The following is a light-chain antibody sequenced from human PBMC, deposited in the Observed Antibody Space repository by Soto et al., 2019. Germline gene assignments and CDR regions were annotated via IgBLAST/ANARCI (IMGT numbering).Light chain of an antibody. J-gene: IGLJ3*02. CDR3: SSFVAGNNYWV. Sequence: QSALTQPPSASGSPGRSATISCTGTSSDVGGYDYVSWFQQHPGKAPKLIIYEVTKRPSGVPDRFSASKSGNTASLTVSGLQAEDEADYYCSSFVAGNNYWVFGGGTQLTVL. CDR2: EVT. CDR1: SSDVGGYDY. V-gene: IGLV2-8*01.